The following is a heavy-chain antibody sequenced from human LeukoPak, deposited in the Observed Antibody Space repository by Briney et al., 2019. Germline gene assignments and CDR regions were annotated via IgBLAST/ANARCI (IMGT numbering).Heavy chain of an antibody. D-gene: IGHD5-18*01. CDR2: ISSSSSYI. CDR1: GFTFSSYS. V-gene: IGHV3-21*01. CDR3: AREVTGDSAMADY. Sequence: PGGSLRLSCAASGFTFSSYSMNWVRQAPGKGLEWVSSISSSSSYIYYADSVKGRFTISNDNAKNSLYLQMNSLRAEDTAVYYCAREVTGDSAMADYWGQGTLVTVSS. J-gene: IGHJ4*02.